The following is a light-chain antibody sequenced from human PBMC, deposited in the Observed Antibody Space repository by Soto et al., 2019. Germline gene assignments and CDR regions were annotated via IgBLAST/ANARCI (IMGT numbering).Light chain of an antibody. CDR2: DAT. V-gene: IGLV2-11*01. CDR3: CSYAGSYTFV. J-gene: IGLJ1*01. Sequence: QSVLTHPRSVSGSPGQSVTISCTGTSSDIGAYNFVSWYQLHPDKAPKVMIYDATKRPSGVPDRFSGSRSGTTASLTISGLQDEDEADYYCCSYAGSYTFVFGTGTKVTVL. CDR1: SSDIGAYNF.